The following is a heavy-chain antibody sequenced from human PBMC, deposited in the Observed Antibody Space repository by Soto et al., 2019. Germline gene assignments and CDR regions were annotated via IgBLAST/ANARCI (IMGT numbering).Heavy chain of an antibody. CDR1: GGTFSSYA. Sequence: QVQLVQSGAEVKKPGSSVKVSCKASGGTFSSYAITWVRQAPGQGLEWMGGIIPIFGTANYAQKFQGRVTISADESTSTGYMERSSLRSADTAVYYCARDRGPSSGYYPYWFDPWGQGTLVTVSS. J-gene: IGHJ5*02. V-gene: IGHV1-69*12. D-gene: IGHD3-22*01. CDR3: ARDRGPSSGYYPYWFDP. CDR2: IIPIFGTA.